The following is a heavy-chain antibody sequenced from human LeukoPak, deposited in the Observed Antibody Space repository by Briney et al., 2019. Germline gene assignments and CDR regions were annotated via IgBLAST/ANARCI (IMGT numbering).Heavy chain of an antibody. CDR2: ISSSGSTI. V-gene: IGHV3-48*03. CDR3: ASLGVVGDFDY. D-gene: IGHD3-10*01. CDR1: GFIFSSYE. Sequence: GGSLRLSCAASGFIFSSYEMNWVRQAPGEGLEWVSYISSSGSTIYYADSVKGRFTISRDNAKNSLYLQMNSLRAEDTAVYYCASLGVVGDFDYWVQGTLATVSS. J-gene: IGHJ4*02.